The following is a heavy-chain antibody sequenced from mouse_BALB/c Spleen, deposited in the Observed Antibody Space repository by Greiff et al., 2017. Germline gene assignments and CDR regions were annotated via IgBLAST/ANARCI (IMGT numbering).Heavy chain of an antibody. V-gene: IGHV14-4*02. CDR3: NAFITTVGHFDY. Sequence: VQLKESGAELVRSGASVKLSCTASGFNIKDYYMHWVKQRPEQGLEWIGWIDPENGDTEYAPKFQGKATMTADTSSNTAYLQLSSLTSEDTAVYYCNAFITTVGHFDYGGQGTTLTVSS. D-gene: IGHD1-1*01. CDR2: IDPENGDT. J-gene: IGHJ2*01. CDR1: GFNIKDYY.